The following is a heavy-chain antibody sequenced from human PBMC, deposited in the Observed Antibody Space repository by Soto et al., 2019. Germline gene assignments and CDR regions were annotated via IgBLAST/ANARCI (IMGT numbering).Heavy chain of an antibody. CDR1: GGTFSSYA. V-gene: IGHV1-69*13. J-gene: IGHJ5*02. CDR2: IIPIFGTA. Sequence: GASVKVSCKASGGTFSSYAISCVRQAPGQGLEWMGGIIPIFGTANYAQKFQGRVTITADESTSTAYMELSSLRSEDTAVYYCASSSPGIAAAGTGWFDPWGQGTLVTVS. D-gene: IGHD6-13*01. CDR3: ASSSPGIAAAGTGWFDP.